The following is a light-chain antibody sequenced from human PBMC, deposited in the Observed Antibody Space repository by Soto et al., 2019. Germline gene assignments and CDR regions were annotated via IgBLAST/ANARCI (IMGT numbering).Light chain of an antibody. Sequence: QLVLTQPPSVSEAPRQRVTISCSGSSSNIGNYAVNWYQQLPGKPPKLLIYYDGLVSSGVSGRFSGSKSGTSASLAISGLQSEDEGDYYCAAWDDRLNAVLFGGGTKLTVL. V-gene: IGLV1-36*01. CDR3: AAWDDRLNAVL. J-gene: IGLJ2*01. CDR1: SSNIGNYA. CDR2: YDG.